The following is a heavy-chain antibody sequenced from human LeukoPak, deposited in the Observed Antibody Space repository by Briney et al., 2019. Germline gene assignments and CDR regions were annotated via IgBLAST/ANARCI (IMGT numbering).Heavy chain of an antibody. CDR2: ISGSGGGT. CDR3: AKPTKPLNYDSSGSLDY. CDR1: GFTFSSYA. V-gene: IGHV3-23*01. J-gene: IGHJ4*02. D-gene: IGHD3-22*01. Sequence: GGSLRLSCAASGFTFSSYAMTWVRQAPGKGLEWVSSISGSGGGTYYADSVKGRITMSRDNSKNTLYLQMNRLRAEDTAVYCCAKPTKPLNYDSSGSLDYWGQGTLVTVSS.